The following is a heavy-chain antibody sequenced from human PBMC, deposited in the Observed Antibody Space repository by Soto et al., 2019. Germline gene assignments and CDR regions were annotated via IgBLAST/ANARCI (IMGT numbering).Heavy chain of an antibody. V-gene: IGHV4-30-2*01. Sequence: SETLSLTCAVSGGSISSGGYSWSWIRQPPGKGLEWIGYIYHSGSTYYNPSLESRVTISVDRSKNQFSLKLSSVTAADTAVYYCARASTTVTTLDYWGQGTLVTVPQ. CDR2: IYHSGST. D-gene: IGHD4-17*01. CDR1: GGSISSGGYS. CDR3: ARASTTVTTLDY. J-gene: IGHJ4*02.